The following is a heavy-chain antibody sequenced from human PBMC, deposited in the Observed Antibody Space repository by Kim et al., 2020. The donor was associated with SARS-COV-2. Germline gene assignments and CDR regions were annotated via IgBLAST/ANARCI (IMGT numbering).Heavy chain of an antibody. CDR2: IYHSGST. D-gene: IGHD5-18*01. V-gene: IGHV4-4*02. CDR3: AALLDERGYSYGFDY. Sequence: SETLSLTCAVSGGSISSSNWWSWVRQPPGKGLEWIGEIYHSGSTNYNPSLKSRVTISVDKSKNQFSLKLSSVTAADTAVYYCAALLDERGYSYGFDYWGQGTLVTVSS. CDR1: GGSISSSNW. J-gene: IGHJ4*02.